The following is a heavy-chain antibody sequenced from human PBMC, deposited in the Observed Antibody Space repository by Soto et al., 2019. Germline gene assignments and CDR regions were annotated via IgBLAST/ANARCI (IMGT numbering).Heavy chain of an antibody. D-gene: IGHD3-3*01. V-gene: IGHV3-23*01. Sequence: GGSLRLSCAASGFIFSNYVMSWVRQAPGKGLEWVSVISTSGVRTSYTDSVKGRFTISRDNSKNTLYLQMNSLRAEDTAVYYCARDRTREEWLLSLDYWGQGTLVTVSS. CDR3: ARDRTREEWLLSLDY. CDR2: ISTSGVRT. CDR1: GFIFSNYV. J-gene: IGHJ4*02.